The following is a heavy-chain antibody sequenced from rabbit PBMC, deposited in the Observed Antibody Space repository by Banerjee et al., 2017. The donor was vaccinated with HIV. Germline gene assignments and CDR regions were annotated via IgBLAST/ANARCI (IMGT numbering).Heavy chain of an antibody. CDR1: GFSFSSNYY. Sequence: QEQLVESGGGLVQPEGSLTLTCTASGFSFSSNYYMCWVRQAPGKGLELIACIYSSSGTVWYASWVNGRFTISRSTSLNTVDLKMTSLTAADTATYFCVRGRYAGTIGGYGYATGFNLWGPGTLVTVS. V-gene: IGHV1S43*01. CDR2: IYSSSGTV. J-gene: IGHJ4*01. CDR3: VRGRYAGTIGGYGYATGFNL. D-gene: IGHD6-1*01.